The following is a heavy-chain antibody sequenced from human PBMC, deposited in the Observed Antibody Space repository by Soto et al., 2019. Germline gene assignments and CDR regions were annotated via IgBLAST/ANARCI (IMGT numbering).Heavy chain of an antibody. J-gene: IGHJ4*02. Sequence: SETLSLTCAVYGGSFSGYYWSWIRQPPGKGLEWIGEINHSGSTNYNPSLKSRVTISVDTSKNQFSLKLSSVTAADTAVYYCARVPGGGQLWFDYWGQGTLVTAPQ. V-gene: IGHV4-34*01. CDR3: ARVPGGGQLWFDY. CDR1: GGSFSGYY. D-gene: IGHD5-18*01. CDR2: INHSGST.